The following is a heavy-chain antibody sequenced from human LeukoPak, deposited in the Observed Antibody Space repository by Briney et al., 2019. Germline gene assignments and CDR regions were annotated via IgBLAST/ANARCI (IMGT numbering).Heavy chain of an antibody. Sequence: VASVKVSCKASGYTFTGYFMHWVRQAPGQGPEWMGWINPNSGGTNYAQKFQGRVTMTRDTSINTTYMELSRLKSDDTAVYYCARDVRRNNSSHIDCWGQGALVTVSS. CDR2: INPNSGGT. CDR3: ARDVRRNNSSHIDC. V-gene: IGHV1-2*02. CDR1: GYTFTGYF. D-gene: IGHD6-13*01. J-gene: IGHJ4*02.